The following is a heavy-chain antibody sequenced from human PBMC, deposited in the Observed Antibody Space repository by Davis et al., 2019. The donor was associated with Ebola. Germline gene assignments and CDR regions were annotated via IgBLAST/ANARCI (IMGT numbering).Heavy chain of an antibody. J-gene: IGHJ2*01. CDR3: AREGFVVVPAAIGWYFDL. Sequence: ASVKVSCKASGYTFTSYYMHWVRQAPGQGLEWMGIINPSGGSTSYAQKFQGRVTMTRDTSTSTVYMELSSLRSEDTAVYYCAREGFVVVPAAIGWYFDLWGRGTLVTVSS. D-gene: IGHD2-2*01. V-gene: IGHV1-46*01. CDR2: INPSGGST. CDR1: GYTFTSYY.